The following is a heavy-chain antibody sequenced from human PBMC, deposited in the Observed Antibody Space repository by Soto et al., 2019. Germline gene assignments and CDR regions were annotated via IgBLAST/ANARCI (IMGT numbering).Heavy chain of an antibody. CDR2: ISSSSSYI. J-gene: IGHJ4*02. V-gene: IGHV3-21*01. Sequence: RGSLRLSCAASGFTFSSYSMNWVRQAPGKGLEWVSSISSSSSYIYYADSVKGRFTISRDNAKNSLYLQMNSLRAEDTAVYYCARVYLEKYSSSYLGYWGQGTLVTVSS. D-gene: IGHD6-13*01. CDR1: GFTFSSYS. CDR3: ARVYLEKYSSSYLGY.